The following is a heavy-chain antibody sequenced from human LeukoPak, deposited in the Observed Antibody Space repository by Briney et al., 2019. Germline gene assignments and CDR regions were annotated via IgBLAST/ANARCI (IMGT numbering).Heavy chain of an antibody. D-gene: IGHD5-18*01. CDR2: IYYSGST. V-gene: IGHV4-59*08. J-gene: IGHJ4*02. CDR1: GGSISSYY. Sequence: PSETLSLTCTVSGGSISSYYWSWIRQPPGKGLEWIGYIYYSGSTNYNPSLKSRVTISVDTSKNQFSLKLSSVTAADTAVYYCRIQLWYPYRDYWGQGTLVTVSS. CDR3: RIQLWYPYRDY.